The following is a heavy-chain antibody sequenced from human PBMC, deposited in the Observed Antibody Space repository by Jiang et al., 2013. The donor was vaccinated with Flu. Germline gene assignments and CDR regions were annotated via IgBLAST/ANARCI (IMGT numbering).Heavy chain of an antibody. J-gene: IGHJ6*02. D-gene: IGHD3-10*01. CDR3: AKDRAGFLWVGDLPDQIYYYYAMDV. V-gene: IGHV3-9*01. Sequence: QLVESGGVLVQPGRSLRLSCVASGFTFDDYAMHWVRQPPGKGLEWVSAISWNSGTVDYADSVRGRFTISRDNAKNSLYLQMNSLRAEDTALYYCAKDRAGFLWVGDLPDQIYYYYAMDVWGQGTTVTVSS. CDR1: GFTFDDYA. CDR2: ISWNSGTV.